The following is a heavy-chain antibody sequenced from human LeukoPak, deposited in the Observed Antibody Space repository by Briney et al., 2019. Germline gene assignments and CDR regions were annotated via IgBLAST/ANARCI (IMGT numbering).Heavy chain of an antibody. CDR2: VSGTGNTI. D-gene: IGHD2-21*02. V-gene: IGHV3-23*01. CDR3: ARHLSGECTTDCYSPDAYDL. Sequence: GGSLRLSCAASGFTFKNFAMTWVRRAPGKGLEWVSVVSGTGNTIYYADSVKGRFTLSRDYSKNTLFLQMNSLRAEDTALYYCARHLSGECTTDCYSPDAYDLWGQGTMVTVSS. J-gene: IGHJ3*01. CDR1: GFTFKNFA.